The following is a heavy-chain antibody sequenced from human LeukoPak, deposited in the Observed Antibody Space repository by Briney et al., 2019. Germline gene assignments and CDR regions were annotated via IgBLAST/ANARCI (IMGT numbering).Heavy chain of an antibody. D-gene: IGHD3-3*01. Sequence: GGSLRLSCAASGFIFSAYIMDWVRRAPGKGLEWIGRIRKKNAGYTTEYAASVKGRFVVSRDDSKDSVFLQMNSLETEDTAVYYCTREGGEGDYTAFDLWGQGTMVTVSS. J-gene: IGHJ3*01. CDR2: IRKKNAGYTT. CDR1: GFIFSAYI. V-gene: IGHV3-72*01. CDR3: TREGGEGDYTAFDL.